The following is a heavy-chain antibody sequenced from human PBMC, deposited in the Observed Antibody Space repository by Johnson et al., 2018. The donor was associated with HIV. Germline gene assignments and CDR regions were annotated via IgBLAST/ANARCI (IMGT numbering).Heavy chain of an antibody. D-gene: IGHD1-26*01. Sequence: EVKLLESGGGLVQPGGSLRLSCAASGFSVSSYYMSWVRQAPGKGLEWVSVLFSGGSTYYADSVKGRFNNSRDNSKNTLYLQMNSLSAEDTVVYYCAKGASGSSGGAFDIWGQGTMVTVSS. CDR3: AKGASGSSGGAFDI. J-gene: IGHJ3*02. CDR1: GFSVSSYY. CDR2: LFSGGST. V-gene: IGHV3-66*01.